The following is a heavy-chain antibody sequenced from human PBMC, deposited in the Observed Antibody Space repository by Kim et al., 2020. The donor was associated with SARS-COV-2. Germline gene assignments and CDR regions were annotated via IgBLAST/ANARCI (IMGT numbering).Heavy chain of an antibody. J-gene: IGHJ2*01. D-gene: IGHD5-12*01. CDR3: ARFSVYPYWYFDL. Sequence: SETLSLTCTVSGGSVSSGSYYWSWIRQPPGKGLEWIGYIYYSGSTNYNPSLKSRVTISVDTSKNQFSLKLSSVTAADTAVYYCARFSVYPYWYFDLWGRGTLVTVSS. CDR1: GGSVSSGSYY. CDR2: IYYSGST. V-gene: IGHV4-61*01.